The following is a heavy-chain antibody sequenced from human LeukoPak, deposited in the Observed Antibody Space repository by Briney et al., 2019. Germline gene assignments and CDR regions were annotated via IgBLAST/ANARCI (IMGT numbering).Heavy chain of an antibody. CDR1: GGSISSYY. J-gene: IGHJ5*02. V-gene: IGHV4-59*01. CDR3: ARGGDYYGSGSYYAFDP. D-gene: IGHD3-10*01. CDR2: IYYSGST. Sequence: SETLSLTCTVSGGSISSYYWSWIRQPPGKGLEWIGYIYYSGSTNYNPSLKSRVTISVDTSKNQFSLKLSSVTAADTAVYYCARGGDYYGSGSYYAFDPWGQRTLVTVSS.